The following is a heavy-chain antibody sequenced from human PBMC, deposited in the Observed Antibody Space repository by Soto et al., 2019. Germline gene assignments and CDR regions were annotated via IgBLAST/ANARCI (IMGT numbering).Heavy chain of an antibody. V-gene: IGHV3-7*03. CDR2: IKPDGSEN. CDR1: GFTFSGFW. Sequence: PGGSLRLSCAVSGFTFSGFWMSLFRQSPGKGLEWVANIKPDGSENLYVDSVKGRFTISRDNAKNSLYLQMNSLRDEDTALYYCARYRGSIAASPWCQGTRASVSS. D-gene: IGHD6-6*01. CDR3: ARYRGSIAASP. J-gene: IGHJ4*02.